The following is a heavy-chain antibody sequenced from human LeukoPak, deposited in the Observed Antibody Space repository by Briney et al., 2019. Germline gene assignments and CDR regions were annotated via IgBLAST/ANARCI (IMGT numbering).Heavy chain of an antibody. V-gene: IGHV3-53*05. Sequence: GGSLRLSCAASGFTVSSNYMSWVRQAPGKGLEWVSVIYSGGSTYYADSVKGRFTISRDNSKNTLYLQMNSLRAEDTAVYYCARDSSRGGSPYFDYWGQGTLVTVSS. CDR3: ARDSSRGGSPYFDY. J-gene: IGHJ4*02. CDR2: IYSGGST. CDR1: GFTVSSNY. D-gene: IGHD3-16*01.